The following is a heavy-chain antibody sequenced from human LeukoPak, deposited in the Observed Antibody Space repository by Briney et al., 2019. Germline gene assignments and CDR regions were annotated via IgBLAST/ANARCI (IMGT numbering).Heavy chain of an antibody. D-gene: IGHD6-19*01. CDR3: ASTLKQWLPPPRWFDP. CDR2: IYYSGST. V-gene: IGHV4-59*01. Sequence: SETLSLTCTVSGGSISSYYWSWIRQPPGKGLEWIGYIYYSGSTNYNPSLKSRVTISVDTSKNQFSLKLSSVTAADTAVYYCASTLKQWLPPPRWFDPWGQGTLVTVSS. CDR1: GGSISSYY. J-gene: IGHJ5*02.